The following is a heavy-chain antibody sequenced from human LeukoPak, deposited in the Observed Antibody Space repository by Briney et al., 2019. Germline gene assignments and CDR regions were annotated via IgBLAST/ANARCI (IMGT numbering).Heavy chain of an antibody. D-gene: IGHD1-1*01. Sequence: SETLSLTCTVSGGSISSSSYYWGWIRQPPGKGLEWIGSIYYSGSTNYNPSLKSRVTMSVDTSKNQFSLKLSSVTAADTAVYYCARGMGWKDYYGMDVWGQGTTVTVSS. V-gene: IGHV4-39*07. CDR2: IYYSGST. CDR1: GGSISSSSYY. CDR3: ARGMGWKDYYGMDV. J-gene: IGHJ6*02.